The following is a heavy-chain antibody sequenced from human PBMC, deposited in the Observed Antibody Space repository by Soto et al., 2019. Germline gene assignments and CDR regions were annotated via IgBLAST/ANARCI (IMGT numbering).Heavy chain of an antibody. J-gene: IGHJ6*03. CDR2: ISGSGGST. CDR1: GFTFSSYA. V-gene: IGHV3-23*01. Sequence: GGSLRLSCAASGFTFSSYAMSWVRQAPRKGLEWVSAISGSGGSTYYADSVKGRFTISRDNSKNTLYLQMNSLRAEDTAVYYCAKALYGDYGYYYMDVWGKGTTVTVSS. D-gene: IGHD4-17*01. CDR3: AKALYGDYGYYYMDV.